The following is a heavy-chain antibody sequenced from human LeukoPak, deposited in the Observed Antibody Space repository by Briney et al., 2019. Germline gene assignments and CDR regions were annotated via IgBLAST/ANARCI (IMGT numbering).Heavy chain of an antibody. CDR2: IYDSGTT. J-gene: IGHJ6*03. CDR1: GDSISSGDSY. V-gene: IGHV4-30-4*08. CDR3: ARAPCSTTRCSLLDYYMDV. D-gene: IGHD2-2*01. Sequence: SETLSLTCIVSGDSISSGDSYWSWIRQAPRKGLEWIGYIYDSGTTSYNPSLKSRPTISVDTSKNQFSLNLTSVTAADTAVYYCARAPCSTTRCSLLDYYMDVWGKGTTVTVSS.